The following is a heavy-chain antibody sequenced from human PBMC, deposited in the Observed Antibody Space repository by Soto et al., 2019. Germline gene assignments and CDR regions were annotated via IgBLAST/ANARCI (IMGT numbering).Heavy chain of an antibody. V-gene: IGHV2-5*01. Sequence: SGPTLVNPTQTLTLTCAFSGFSLSTIGVGVGWIRPPPGRPREGLALIYWNDDKRYSPSLKSRLTITKDTSKNQVVLTMTNMDPVDKATYYCAHRGGSRSYYSDYYYYGMDVWGQGTTVTVSS. D-gene: IGHD3-10*01. J-gene: IGHJ6*02. CDR2: IYWNDDK. CDR1: GFSLSTIGVG. CDR3: AHRGGSRSYYSDYYYYGMDV.